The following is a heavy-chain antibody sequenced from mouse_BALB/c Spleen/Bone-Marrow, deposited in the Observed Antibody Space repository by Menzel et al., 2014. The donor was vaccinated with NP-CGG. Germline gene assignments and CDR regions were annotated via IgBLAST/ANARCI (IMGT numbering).Heavy chain of an antibody. D-gene: IGHD2-4*01. CDR2: INPYNDGT. V-gene: IGHV1-14*01. CDR1: GYTFTSFV. J-gene: IGHJ4*01. Sequence: VQLQQSGPELVKPWASVKMSCKASGYTFTSFVMHWVKKVPGQGLEWIGYINPYNDGTKYNEKFKGKAILTSDKSSNTANMDLSSLASEDSAVYYCARTMIYYYAMDYWGQGTSVTVSS. CDR3: ARTMIYYYAMDY.